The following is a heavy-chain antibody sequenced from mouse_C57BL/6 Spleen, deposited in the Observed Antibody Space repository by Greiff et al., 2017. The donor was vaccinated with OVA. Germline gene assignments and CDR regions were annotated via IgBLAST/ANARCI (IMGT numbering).Heavy chain of an antibody. J-gene: IGHJ4*01. V-gene: IGHV2-4*01. D-gene: IGHD3-3*01. CDR1: GFSLTSYG. CDR2: IWSGGST. Sequence: VKVVESGPGLVQPSQSLSITCTVSGFSLTSYGVHWVRQPPGKGLEWLGVIWSGGSTDYNAAFISRLSISKDNSKSQVFFKMNSLQADDTAIYYCAFARTMDYWGQGTSVTVSS. CDR3: AFARTMDY.